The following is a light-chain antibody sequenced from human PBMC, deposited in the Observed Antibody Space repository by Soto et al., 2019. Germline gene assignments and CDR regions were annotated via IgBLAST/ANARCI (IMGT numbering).Light chain of an antibody. Sequence: EIVLTQSPGTLSLSPGERAALSCRASQSVSSNYLAWYQQKPGQAPRLLIYGVSSRATGTPDRFSGSGSGTDFTLTIFRLEPEDFAVYYCQQYGTSPWTFGQGTKVDI. CDR3: QQYGTSPWT. J-gene: IGKJ1*01. CDR2: GVS. CDR1: QSVSSNY. V-gene: IGKV3-20*01.